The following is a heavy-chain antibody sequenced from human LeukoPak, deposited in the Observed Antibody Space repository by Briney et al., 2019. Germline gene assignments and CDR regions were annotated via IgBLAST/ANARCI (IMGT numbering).Heavy chain of an antibody. CDR2: IKQDGSEK. V-gene: IGHV3-7*01. CDR3: ARDYYYDSSGYIPAGDAIAF. Sequence: GGSLRLSCVASGLTFSSRDWMTWVRQAPGKGLEWVANIKQDGSEKYYVDSVKGRFTISRDNAKNSLYLQMNSLRAEDTAVYYCARDYYYDSSGYIPAGDAIAFWGQGTMVTVSS. J-gene: IGHJ3*01. D-gene: IGHD3-22*01. CDR1: GLTFSSRDW.